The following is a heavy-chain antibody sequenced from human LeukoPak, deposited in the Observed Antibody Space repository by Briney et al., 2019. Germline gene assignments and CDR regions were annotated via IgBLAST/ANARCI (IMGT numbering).Heavy chain of an antibody. Sequence: MPSETLSLTCAVYGGSFSGYYWSWIRQPPGKGLEWIGEINHSGSTNYNPSLKSRVTISVDTSKNQFSLKLSSVTAADTAVYYCARGVSEVPAAISWFDPWGQGTLVTVSS. CDR3: ARGVSEVPAAISWFDP. CDR2: INHSGST. D-gene: IGHD2-2*01. J-gene: IGHJ5*02. CDR1: GGSFSGYY. V-gene: IGHV4-34*01.